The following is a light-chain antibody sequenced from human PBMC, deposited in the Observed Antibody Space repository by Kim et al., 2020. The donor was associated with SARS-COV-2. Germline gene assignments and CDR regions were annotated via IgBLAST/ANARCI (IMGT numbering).Light chain of an antibody. J-gene: IGKJ2*01. V-gene: IGKV3-15*01. Sequence: EIVMTQFPATLSLSPGERVSLSCRASQSVSTNLAWYQQKPGQAPRLLIYDASTRAPNVPDRFSGSGSGTEFTLTITSLQSEDFATYSCQHYDGWPPHTFGQGTKLEI. CDR2: DAS. CDR3: QHYDGWPPHT. CDR1: QSVSTN.